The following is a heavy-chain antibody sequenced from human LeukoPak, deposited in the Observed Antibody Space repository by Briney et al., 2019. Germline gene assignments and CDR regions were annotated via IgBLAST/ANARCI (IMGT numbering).Heavy chain of an antibody. Sequence: PGGSLRLSCAASGFTFSSYAMGWVRQAPGKGLEWVSAISGSGGSTYYADSVKGRFTISRDNSKNTLYLQMNSLRAEDTAVYYCARLETYYYYGMDVWGQGTTVTVSS. CDR3: ARLETYYYYGMDV. CDR2: ISGSGGST. J-gene: IGHJ6*02. D-gene: IGHD3-22*01. V-gene: IGHV3-23*01. CDR1: GFTFSSYA.